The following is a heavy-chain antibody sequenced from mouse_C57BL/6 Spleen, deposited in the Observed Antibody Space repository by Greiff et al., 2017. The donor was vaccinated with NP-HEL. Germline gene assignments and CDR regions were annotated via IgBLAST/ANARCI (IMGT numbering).Heavy chain of an antibody. CDR2: IYPGSGST. J-gene: IGHJ1*03. CDR1: GYTFTSYW. CDR3: ARKGDYARYWYFDV. D-gene: IGHD2-4*01. Sequence: QVQLKQPGAELVKPGASVKMSCKASGYTFTSYWITWVKQRPGQGLEWIGDIYPGSGSTNYNEKFKSKATLTVDTSSSTAYMQLSSLTSEDSAVYYCARKGDYARYWYFDVWGTGTTVTVSS. V-gene: IGHV1-55*01.